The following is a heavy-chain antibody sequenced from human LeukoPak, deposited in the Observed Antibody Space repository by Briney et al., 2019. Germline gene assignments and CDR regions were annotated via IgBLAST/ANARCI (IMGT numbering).Heavy chain of an antibody. D-gene: IGHD6-19*01. J-gene: IGHJ3*02. V-gene: IGHV3-30*02. CDR1: GFTFSSYG. CDR2: IWYDGSNT. CDR3: AKDSGIAVAGTLRAFDI. Sequence: GGSLRLSCAASGFTFSSYGMHWVRQAPGKGLEWVAMIWYDGSNTYYADSVKGRFTISRDNSKNTLYLQMNSLRAEDTAVYYCAKDSGIAVAGTLRAFDIWGQGTMVTVSS.